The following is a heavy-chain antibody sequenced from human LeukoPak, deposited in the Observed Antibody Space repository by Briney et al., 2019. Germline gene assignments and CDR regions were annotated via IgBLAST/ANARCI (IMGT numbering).Heavy chain of an antibody. D-gene: IGHD3-22*01. V-gene: IGHV1-69*02. J-gene: IGHJ4*02. CDR3: ARAPYYYDSSGYYPYDY. CDR1: GGTFSSYT. CDR2: IIPILGIA. Sequence: SVKDSCKASGGTFSSYTISWVRQAPGQGLEWMGRIIPILGIANYAQKFQGRVTITADKSTSTAYMELSSLRSEDTAVYYCARAPYYYDSSGYYPYDYWGQGTLVTVSS.